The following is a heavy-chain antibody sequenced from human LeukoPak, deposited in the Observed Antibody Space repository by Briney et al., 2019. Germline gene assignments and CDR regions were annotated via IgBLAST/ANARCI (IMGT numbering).Heavy chain of an antibody. CDR1: GLIFNSHL. J-gene: IGHJ6*02. CDR2: VKQDGSEK. CDR3: TKGRGFDV. V-gene: IGHV3-7*03. Sequence: GVSLRLSCTASGLIFNSHLVSWVRQAPGKGLEWVANVKQDGSEKHYVDSVKGRFTISRDNAKSSLSLQMNSLRAEDTAVYYCTKGRGFDVWGQGTTVTVSS.